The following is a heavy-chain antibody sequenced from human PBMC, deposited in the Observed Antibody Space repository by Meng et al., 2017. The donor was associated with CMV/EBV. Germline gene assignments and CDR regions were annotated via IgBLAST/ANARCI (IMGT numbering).Heavy chain of an antibody. Sequence: ASVKVSCKASGGTFSSYTISWVRQAPGQGLEWMGWISPYNGNTNYAQKLQGRVTMTTDTSTSTAYMELRSLRSDDTAVYYCARLPYDSSGYYAHWGQGTLVSVSS. D-gene: IGHD3-22*01. V-gene: IGHV1-18*01. CDR2: ISPYNGNT. J-gene: IGHJ4*02. CDR3: ARLPYDSSGYYAH. CDR1: GGTFSSYT.